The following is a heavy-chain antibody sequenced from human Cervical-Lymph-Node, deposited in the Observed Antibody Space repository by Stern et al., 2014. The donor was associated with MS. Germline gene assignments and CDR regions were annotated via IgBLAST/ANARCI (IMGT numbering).Heavy chain of an antibody. V-gene: IGHV5-51*01. J-gene: IGHJ6*02. CDR3: ARGGRAGYYYGMDV. Sequence: EVQLVESGAEVKKPGESLKISCKGSGYSFTSYCIGWVRQMPGKGLEWMGMIFPGDPSTRYNPCFPGQGTLSDDKDIIPAYLQGSSLKASDTAMYYCARGGRAGYYYGMDVWGQGTTVTVSS. CDR1: GYSFTSYC. CDR2: IFPGDPST. D-gene: IGHD1-26*01.